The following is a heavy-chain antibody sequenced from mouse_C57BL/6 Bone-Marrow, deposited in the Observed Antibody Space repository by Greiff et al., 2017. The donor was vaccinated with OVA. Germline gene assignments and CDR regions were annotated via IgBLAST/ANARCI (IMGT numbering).Heavy chain of an antibody. Sequence: QVQLKESGAELVRPGTSVKMSCKASGYTFTNYWIGWAKQRPGHGLEWIGDIYPGGGYTNYNEKFKGKATLTADKSSSTAYMQFSSLTSEDSAIYYCARWGDYGWYFDVWGTGTTVTVSS. J-gene: IGHJ1*03. CDR3: ARWGDYGWYFDV. CDR1: GYTFTNYW. CDR2: IYPGGGYT. D-gene: IGHD2-4*01. V-gene: IGHV1-63*01.